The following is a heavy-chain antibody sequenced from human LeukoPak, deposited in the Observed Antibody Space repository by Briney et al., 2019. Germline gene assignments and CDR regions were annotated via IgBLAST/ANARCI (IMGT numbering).Heavy chain of an antibody. V-gene: IGHV3-7*01. J-gene: IGHJ6*02. Sequence: GGSLRLSCVTSGFTLSSYWMSWVRQAPGKRLEWVANIKQDGSETYYADSVKGRFTISRDNAKNSLYMQMNSLRAEDTAVYYCARLYSYAMDVWGQGTTVTVSS. CDR3: ARLYSYAMDV. CDR2: IKQDGSET. CDR1: GFTLSSYW.